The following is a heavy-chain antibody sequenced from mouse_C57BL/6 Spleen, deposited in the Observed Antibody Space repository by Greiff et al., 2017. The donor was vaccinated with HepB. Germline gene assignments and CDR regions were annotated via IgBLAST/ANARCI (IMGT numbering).Heavy chain of an antibody. V-gene: IGHV14-3*01. D-gene: IGHD2-4*01. Sequence: EVQVVESVAELVRPGASVKLSCTASGFNIKNTYMHWVKQRPEQGLGWIGRIDPANGNTKYAPKFQGKATITADTSSNTAYLQLSSLTSEDTAIYYCARCDDYDAAPYYAMDYWGQGTSVTVSS. CDR1: GFNIKNTY. J-gene: IGHJ4*01. CDR3: ARCDDYDAAPYYAMDY. CDR2: IDPANGNT.